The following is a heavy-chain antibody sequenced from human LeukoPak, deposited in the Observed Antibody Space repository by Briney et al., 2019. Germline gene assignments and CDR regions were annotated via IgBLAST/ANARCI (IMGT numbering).Heavy chain of an antibody. CDR2: ISGSGGST. J-gene: IGHJ4*02. V-gene: IGHV3-23*01. CDR1: GITLSNYG. D-gene: IGHD3-22*01. Sequence: GGSLILSCAVSGITLSNYGMSWVRQAPGKGLEWVAGISGSGGSTNYADSVKGRFTISRDNPKNTLYLQMNILRAEDTAVYFCAKRGVVIRVILVGFHKEAYYFDSWGQGALVTVSS. CDR3: AKRGVVIRVILVGFHKEAYYFDS.